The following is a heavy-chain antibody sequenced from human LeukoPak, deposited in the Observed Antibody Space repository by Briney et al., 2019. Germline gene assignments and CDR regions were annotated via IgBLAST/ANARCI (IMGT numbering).Heavy chain of an antibody. V-gene: IGHV3-9*01. D-gene: IGHD6-19*01. CDR2: ISWNSGSI. CDR1: GFTFDDYA. J-gene: IGHJ4*02. Sequence: PGRSLRLSCAASGFTFDDYAMHWVRQAPGKGLEWVSGISWNSGSIGYADSVKGRFTISRDNAKSSLYLQMNSLRAEDTALYYCAKAANPAVASHIDYWGQGTLVTVSS. CDR3: AKAANPAVASHIDY.